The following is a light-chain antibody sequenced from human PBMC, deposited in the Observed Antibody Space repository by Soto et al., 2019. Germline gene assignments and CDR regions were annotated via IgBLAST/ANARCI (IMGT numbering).Light chain of an antibody. CDR3: QQYHISPPT. CDR1: QSLSSNY. V-gene: IGKV3-20*01. CDR2: GAS. J-gene: IGKJ1*01. Sequence: EIVLTQSPGTLSLSPGERATLSCRASQSLSSNYLAWYQQKPGQAPRLLIYGASTRATGIPDRFSGSGSGTDFTLTISRLEPEDFAVYYCQQYHISPPTFGQGTMVEIK.